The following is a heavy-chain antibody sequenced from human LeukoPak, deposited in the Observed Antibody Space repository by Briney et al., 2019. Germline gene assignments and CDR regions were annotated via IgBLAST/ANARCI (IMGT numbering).Heavy chain of an antibody. D-gene: IGHD6-19*01. Sequence: GGSLRLSCAASGFTFSSYAMSWVRQAPGKGLEWVSAISGSGGSTYYADSVKGRFTISRDNSKNTLYLQMNSLRAEDTAVYYCAKRTNIAVAGLWGFDYWGQGTLVTVSS. CDR2: ISGSGGST. CDR1: GFTFSSYA. CDR3: AKRTNIAVAGLWGFDY. J-gene: IGHJ4*02. V-gene: IGHV3-23*01.